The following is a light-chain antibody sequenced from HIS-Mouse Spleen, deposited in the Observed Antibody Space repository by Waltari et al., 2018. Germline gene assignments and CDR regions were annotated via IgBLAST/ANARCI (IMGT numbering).Light chain of an antibody. CDR1: SSDFGRYNL. V-gene: IGLV2-23*01. J-gene: IGLJ3*02. Sequence: QSALTQPASVSGSPGQSITIPCTGTSSDFGRYNLVPWYQQHPGKAPKLMLYEGSKRPSGVSNRFSGSKSGNTASLTISGLQAEDEADYYCCSYAGSSTNWVFGGGTKLTVL. CDR2: EGS. CDR3: CSYAGSSTNWV.